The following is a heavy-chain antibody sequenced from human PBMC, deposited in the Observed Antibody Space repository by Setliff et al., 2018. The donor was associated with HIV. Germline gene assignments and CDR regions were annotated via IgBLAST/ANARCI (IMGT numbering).Heavy chain of an antibody. CDR1: GGPLNSRNW. CDR2: VFHSGSA. Sequence: SETLSLTCAVSGGPLNSRNWWSWVRQPPGKGLEWIGEVFHSGSANSNASLRSRVMISVDTSKNQFSLNLSSVTAAETAVYYCARVGYHGSGRYSFDYWGQGTLVTVSS. D-gene: IGHD3-10*01. CDR3: ARVGYHGSGRYSFDY. V-gene: IGHV4-4*02. J-gene: IGHJ4*02.